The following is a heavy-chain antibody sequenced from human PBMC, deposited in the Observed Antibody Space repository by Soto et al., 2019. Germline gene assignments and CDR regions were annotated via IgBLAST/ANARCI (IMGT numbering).Heavy chain of an antibody. CDR3: ARERDSSWTTDF. V-gene: IGHV1-3*01. J-gene: IGHJ4*02. D-gene: IGHD6-13*01. Sequence: ASVKVSCKASGYTFTSYAMNWVRQAPGQRLEWMGWINAGNGNTKYSQKFQGRVTITRDTSASTAYMGLSSLRSEDTAVYYCARERDSSWTTDFWGQGTLVTVSS. CDR1: GYTFTSYA. CDR2: INAGNGNT.